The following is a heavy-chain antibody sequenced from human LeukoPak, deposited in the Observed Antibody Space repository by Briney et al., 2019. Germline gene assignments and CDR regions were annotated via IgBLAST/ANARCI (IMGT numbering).Heavy chain of an antibody. J-gene: IGHJ4*02. CDR3: AREATWGQWYFDH. Sequence: GGSLRLSCEASGITFSSHGMDSVRQAPGKGLEWVAVIAADGGVKHYADSVKGRFTFSRDNSKNTLYLQMNSLSVEDTAIYYCAREATWGQWYFDHWGQGTPVTVSS. V-gene: IGHV3-30*03. CDR2: IAADGGVK. D-gene: IGHD6-19*01. CDR1: GITFSSHG.